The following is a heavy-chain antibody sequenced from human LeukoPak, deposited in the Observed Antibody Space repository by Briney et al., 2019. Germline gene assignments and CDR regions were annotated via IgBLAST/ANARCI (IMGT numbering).Heavy chain of an antibody. Sequence: SGTLSLTCGVSGGSISSTNWWTWVRQPPGEGLEWIGEVHLSGRTNYNPSLESRVTMSVDMSENHISLKLTSVTAADTAVYYCAREGGPYRPLDYSGQGTLVAVSS. CDR3: AREGGPYRPLDY. J-gene: IGHJ4*02. CDR1: GGSISSTNW. CDR2: VHLSGRT. V-gene: IGHV4-4*02.